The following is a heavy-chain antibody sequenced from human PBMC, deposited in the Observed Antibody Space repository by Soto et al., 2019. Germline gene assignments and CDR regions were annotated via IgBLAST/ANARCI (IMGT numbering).Heavy chain of an antibody. J-gene: IGHJ4*02. CDR3: AKGSGYSSGWYLSYFDY. Sequence: PGGSLRLSCAASGFTFSSYGMHWVRQAPGKGLEWVAVISYDGSNKYYADSVKGRFTISRDNSKNTLYLQMNSLRAEDTAVYYCAKGSGYSSGWYLSYFDYSGQGTLVTVSS. CDR1: GFTFSSYG. V-gene: IGHV3-30*18. D-gene: IGHD6-19*01. CDR2: ISYDGSNK.